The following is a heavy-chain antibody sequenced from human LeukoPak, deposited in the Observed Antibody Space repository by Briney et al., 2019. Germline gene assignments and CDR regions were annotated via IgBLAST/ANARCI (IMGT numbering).Heavy chain of an antibody. CDR1: GGTFSSYA. CDR3: ARVRAAAGPWLDY. D-gene: IGHD6-13*01. Sequence: SVKVSCKASGGTFSSYAISWVRQAPGQGLEWMGRIIPIFGTANYAQKFQGRVTITTDESTSTAYMELSSLRSEDTAVYYCARVRAAAGPWLDYWGQGTLVTVSS. V-gene: IGHV1-69*05. CDR2: IIPIFGTA. J-gene: IGHJ4*02.